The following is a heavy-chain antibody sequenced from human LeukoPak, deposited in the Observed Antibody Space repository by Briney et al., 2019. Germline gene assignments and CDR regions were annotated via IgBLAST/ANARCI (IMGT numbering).Heavy chain of an antibody. J-gene: IGHJ5*02. D-gene: IGHD3-3*01. V-gene: IGHV3-23*01. CDR3: AKDLYPLNYDFWSGASGGFDP. CDR2: ISGSGGST. Sequence: GGSLRLSCAAPGFTFSSYAMSWVRQAPGKGLEWVSAISGSGGSTYYADSVKGRFTISRDNSKNTLYLQMNSLRAEDTAVYYCAKDLYPLNYDFWSGASGGFDPWGQGTLVTVSS. CDR1: GFTFSSYA.